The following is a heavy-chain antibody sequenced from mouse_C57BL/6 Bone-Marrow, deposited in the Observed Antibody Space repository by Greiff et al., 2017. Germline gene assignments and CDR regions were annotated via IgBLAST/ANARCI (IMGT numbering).Heavy chain of an antibody. CDR3: AREEYGNYSYYFDY. CDR1: GYTFTSYG. J-gene: IGHJ2*01. D-gene: IGHD2-10*02. V-gene: IGHV1-81*01. CDR2: IYPRSGNT. Sequence: VQLQQSGAELARPGASVKLSCKASGYTFTSYGISWVKQRTGQGLEWIGEIYPRSGNTYYNEKFKGKATLTADKSSGTAYMELRSLASEDSAVYFCAREEYGNYSYYFDYWGQVTTLTVSS.